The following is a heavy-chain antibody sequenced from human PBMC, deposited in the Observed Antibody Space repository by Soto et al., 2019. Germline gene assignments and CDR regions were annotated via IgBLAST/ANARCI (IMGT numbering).Heavy chain of an antibody. Sequence: GGPLSLSSAASEFPFSSHAMILFRQAPGKGLEWVSAISGSGGSTYYADSVKGRFTISRDNSKNTLYLQMNSLRAEDTAVYYCAKDTRVVLRYFDWSYWGQGTLAPVS. J-gene: IGHJ4*02. CDR3: AKDTRVVLRYFDWSY. V-gene: IGHV3-23*01. D-gene: IGHD3-9*01. CDR1: EFPFSSHA. CDR2: ISGSGGST.